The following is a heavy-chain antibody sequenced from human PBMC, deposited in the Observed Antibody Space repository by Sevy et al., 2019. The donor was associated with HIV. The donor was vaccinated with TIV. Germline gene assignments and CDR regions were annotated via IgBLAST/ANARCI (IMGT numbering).Heavy chain of an antibody. D-gene: IGHD6-13*01. V-gene: IGHV4-61*01. Sequence: SETLSLTCTVSGGSLSSGSYYWSWIRQPPGKGLEWFGYISYIGSTNYNPSLKSRVTISVDTSKNQLSLRLTSVTAADTAVYYCVRARIAAAGGYFDNWGQGTLVTVS. CDR2: ISYIGST. J-gene: IGHJ4*02. CDR1: GGSLSSGSYY. CDR3: VRARIAAAGGYFDN.